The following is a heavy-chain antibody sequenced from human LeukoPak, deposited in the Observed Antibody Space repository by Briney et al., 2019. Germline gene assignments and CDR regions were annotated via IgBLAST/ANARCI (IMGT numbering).Heavy chain of an antibody. CDR3: AREFGELSYYFDY. D-gene: IGHD3-10*01. CDR1: GGTFSSYA. Sequence: SVKVSCKASGGTFSSYAISWARQAPGQGLEWMGGIIPIFGTANYAQKFQGRVTITADESTSTAYMELSSLRSEDTAVYYCAREFGELSYYFDYWGQGTLVTVSS. V-gene: IGHV1-69*13. J-gene: IGHJ4*02. CDR2: IIPIFGTA.